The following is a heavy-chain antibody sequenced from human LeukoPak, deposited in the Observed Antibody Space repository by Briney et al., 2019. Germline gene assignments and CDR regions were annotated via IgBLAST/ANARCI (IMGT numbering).Heavy chain of an antibody. V-gene: IGHV3-48*01. CDR3: AREYGDRGYFDY. CDR1: GFTFSSYS. CDR2: ISSSSSTI. J-gene: IGHJ4*02. Sequence: GGSLRLSCAASGFTFSSYSMNWVREAPGKGLGWVSYISSSSSTIYYSDSVKGRFTISRDNAKNSLYLQMTSLRAEDTAVYYCAREYGDRGYFDYWGQGTLVTVSS. D-gene: IGHD4-17*01.